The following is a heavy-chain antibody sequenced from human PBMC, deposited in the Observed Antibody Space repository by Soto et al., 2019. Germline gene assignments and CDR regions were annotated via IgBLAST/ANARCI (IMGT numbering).Heavy chain of an antibody. V-gene: IGHV3-30-3*01. J-gene: IGHJ4*02. CDR1: GFTFSHYA. CDR3: VREERGFMVGY. Sequence: QVQLVESGGGVVQPGRSLRLSCAASGFTFSHYAMHWVRQAPGKGLEWVALISYDGSDQYYADSVRGRFPISRDYSKSTLQLQMASRRPEEAGVYDCVREERGFMVGYGGLGTLVTVSS. CDR2: ISYDGSDQ. D-gene: IGHD1-26*01.